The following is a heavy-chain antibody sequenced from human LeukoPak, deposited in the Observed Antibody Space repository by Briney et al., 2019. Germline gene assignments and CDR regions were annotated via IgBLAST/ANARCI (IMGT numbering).Heavy chain of an antibody. V-gene: IGHV1-69*13. CDR3: ARRSGGVTKDGVGNYNR. CDR1: GGTFSSYA. J-gene: IGHJ6*03. D-gene: IGHD3-3*01. Sequence: GASVKVSCKASGGTFSSYAISWVRQAPGQGLEWMGGIIPIFGTANYAQKFQGRVTITADESTSTAYMELSSLRSEDTAVYYCARRSGGVTKDGVGNYNRWGKETRVTVS. CDR2: IIPIFGTA.